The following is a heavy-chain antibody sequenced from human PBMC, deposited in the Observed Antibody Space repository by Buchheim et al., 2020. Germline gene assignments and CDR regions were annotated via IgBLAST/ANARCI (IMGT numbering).Heavy chain of an antibody. Sequence: EVQLAESGGVVVQPGGSLTLSCAASGFTFEDYMMHWVRQAPGKGLEWVSLISWDGDTTSYAESVKGRFTISRANSKSSLYLQMNSLRIEDTAFYYCAKGGRTGSLDSWGQGTL. V-gene: IGHV3-43*01. CDR3: AKGGRTGSLDS. CDR2: ISWDGDTT. D-gene: IGHD2-15*01. J-gene: IGHJ4*02. CDR1: GFTFEDYM.